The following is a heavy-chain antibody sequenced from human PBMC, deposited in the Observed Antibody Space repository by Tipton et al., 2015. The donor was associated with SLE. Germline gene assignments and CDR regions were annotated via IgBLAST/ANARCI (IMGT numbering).Heavy chain of an antibody. Sequence: SLRLSCAASGFTFSGYWIHWVRQAPGKGLVWVSRINSDGSSTDYEESVKGRFTISRDNAKKTVYLQMNSLRAEDTGVYYCARDDGVSYSMSYYYYAMDVWGQGTTVTVSS. J-gene: IGHJ6*02. CDR2: INSDGSST. V-gene: IGHV3-74*01. D-gene: IGHD1-26*01. CDR3: ARDDGVSYSMSYYYYAMDV. CDR1: GFTFSGYW.